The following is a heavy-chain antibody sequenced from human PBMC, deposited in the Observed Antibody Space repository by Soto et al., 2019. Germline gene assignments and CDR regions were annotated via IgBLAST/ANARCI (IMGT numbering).Heavy chain of an antibody. V-gene: IGHV3-23*01. J-gene: IGHJ4*02. CDR1: GFTFSSYG. Sequence: PGGALRLSCAASGFTFSSYGMSWVRQSPGRGLEWVSAISGSGGSTYYADSVKGRFTISRDNSKNTLYLQMNSLRAEDTAVYYCAKDHYDSSGYYPTPFDYWGQGTLVTVSS. CDR3: AKDHYDSSGYYPTPFDY. CDR2: ISGSGGST. D-gene: IGHD3-22*01.